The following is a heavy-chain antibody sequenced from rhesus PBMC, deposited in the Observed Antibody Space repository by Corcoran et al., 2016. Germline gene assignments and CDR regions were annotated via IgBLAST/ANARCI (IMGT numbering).Heavy chain of an antibody. Sequence: QVQLQESGPGLVKPSETLSLTCAVSGGSFRSYWWNWFRQPPGKGLEWIGEINGYSRSTTYNPSLRSRVTISMDVSKNQFSLRLTSVTAADTAVYYCTSPVRYRFDVWGPGVLVSVSS. CDR2: INGYSRST. J-gene: IGHJ5-1*01. D-gene: IGHD3-9*01. V-gene: IGHV4-80*01. CDR3: TSPVRYRFDV. CDR1: GGSFRSYW.